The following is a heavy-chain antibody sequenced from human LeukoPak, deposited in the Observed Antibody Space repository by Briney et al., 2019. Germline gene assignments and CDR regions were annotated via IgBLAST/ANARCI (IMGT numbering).Heavy chain of an antibody. CDR1: GYTFTSYP. CDR2: ITTYNGNT. Sequence: ASVKVSCKASGYTFTSYPISWVRQAPGQGLEGMGWITTYNGNTKYAQKPQGSVTMTTDTSTSTVYMDLRGLRSDDTAVYYCARGYDYGDYVGDFDYWGQGTLVTVSS. J-gene: IGHJ4*02. CDR3: ARGYDYGDYVGDFDY. V-gene: IGHV1-18*01. D-gene: IGHD4-17*01.